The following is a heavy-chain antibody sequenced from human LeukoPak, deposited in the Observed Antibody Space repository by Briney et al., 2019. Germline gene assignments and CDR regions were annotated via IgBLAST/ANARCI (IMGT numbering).Heavy chain of an antibody. J-gene: IGHJ4*02. V-gene: IGHV3-9*01. CDR2: INWNSITI. D-gene: IGHD2-2*01. CDR1: GITFDDYA. Sequence: GGSLRLSCAASGITFDDYAMHWVRQAPGKGLEWVSGINWNSITIGYADSVEGRFTISRDNAKNSLYLQMNSLRAEDTALYYCAKGYSSTSEFDYWGQGTLVTVSS. CDR3: AKGYSSTSEFDY.